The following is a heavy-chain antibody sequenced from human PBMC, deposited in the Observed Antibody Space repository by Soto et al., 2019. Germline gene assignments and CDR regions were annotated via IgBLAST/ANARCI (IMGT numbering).Heavy chain of an antibody. CDR2: ISASNGNT. Sequence: ASVKVSCKASGYTFTSYGISWVRQAPGQGLEWMRWISASNGNTNYAQKLQGRVTMTTDTSTNTAYMELRSLRSDDTAVYYCARVSSGWYYWFDPWGQGTLVTVSS. D-gene: IGHD6-19*01. V-gene: IGHV1-18*01. J-gene: IGHJ5*02. CDR3: ARVSSGWYYWFDP. CDR1: GYTFTSYG.